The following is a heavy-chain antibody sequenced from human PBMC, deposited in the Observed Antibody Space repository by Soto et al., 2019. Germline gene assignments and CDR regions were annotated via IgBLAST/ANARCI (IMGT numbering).Heavy chain of an antibody. CDR1: GYTFTSYG. CDR2: ISAYNGNT. V-gene: IGHV1-18*01. Sequence: GASVKVSCKASGYTFTSYGISWVRQAPGQGLEWMGWISAYNGNTNYAQKLQGRVTMTTDTSTSTAYMELRSLRSDDTAVYYCAKVVVAALPASSYYMDVWGKGTTVTVS. D-gene: IGHD2-15*01. CDR3: AKVVVAALPASSYYMDV. J-gene: IGHJ6*03.